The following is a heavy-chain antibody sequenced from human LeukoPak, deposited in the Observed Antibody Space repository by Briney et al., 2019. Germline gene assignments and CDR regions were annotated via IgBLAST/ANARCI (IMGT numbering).Heavy chain of an antibody. Sequence: PGGSLRLSCAASGFTFSSYAMSWVRQAPGKGLEWVSAVSGSGGSTYYADSVKGRFTISRDNSKNTLYLQMNSLRAEDTAVYYCAKDDRSGSLYYFDYWGQGTLVTVSS. CDR2: VSGSGGST. J-gene: IGHJ4*02. CDR3: AKDDRSGSLYYFDY. D-gene: IGHD3-10*01. V-gene: IGHV3-23*01. CDR1: GFTFSSYA.